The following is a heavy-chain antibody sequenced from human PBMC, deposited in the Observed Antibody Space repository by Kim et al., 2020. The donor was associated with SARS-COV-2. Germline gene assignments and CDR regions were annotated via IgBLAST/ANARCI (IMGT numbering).Heavy chain of an antibody. J-gene: IGHJ4*02. CDR3: ARLRSGWFVGYFDY. V-gene: IGHV1-18*01. D-gene: IGHD6-19*01. Sequence: YVQNLQGRGTMTADTSTSTAYMELRSLRSDDTAVYYCARLRSGWFVGYFDYWGQGTLVTVSS.